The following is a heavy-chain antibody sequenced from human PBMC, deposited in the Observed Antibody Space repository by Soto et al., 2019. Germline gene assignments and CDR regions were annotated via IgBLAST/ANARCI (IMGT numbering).Heavy chain of an antibody. CDR3: ARHPEYLDWPQNWFDP. D-gene: IGHD3-9*01. CDR1: GGSISNSTYY. J-gene: IGHJ5*02. CDR2: IYSSGGT. Sequence: LSLTCTVSGGSISNSTYYWAWIRQPPGKGLEWIGSIYSSGGTSYNPSLKSRVTISVGWSKNHFSLKLTSVTAADTAVYFCARHPEYLDWPQNWFDPWGQGTLVTVSS. V-gene: IGHV4-39*01.